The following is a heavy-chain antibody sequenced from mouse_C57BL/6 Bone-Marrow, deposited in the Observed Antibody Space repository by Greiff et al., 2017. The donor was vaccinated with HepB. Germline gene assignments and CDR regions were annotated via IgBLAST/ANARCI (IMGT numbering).Heavy chain of an antibody. CDR3: ARFTTVVAHYFDY. Sequence: EVHLVESGGGLVQPGGSLKLSCAASGFTFSDYYMYWVRQTPEKRLEWVAYISNGGGSTYYPDTVKGRFTISRDNAKNTLYLQMSRLKSEDTAMYYCARFTTVVAHYFDYWGQGTTLTVSS. V-gene: IGHV5-12*01. CDR2: ISNGGGST. CDR1: GFTFSDYY. D-gene: IGHD1-1*01. J-gene: IGHJ2*01.